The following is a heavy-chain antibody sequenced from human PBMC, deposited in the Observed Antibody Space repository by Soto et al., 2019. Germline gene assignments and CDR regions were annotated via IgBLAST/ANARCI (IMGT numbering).Heavy chain of an antibody. J-gene: IGHJ4*02. CDR2: IYYSGST. V-gene: IGHV4-59*01. CDR3: AREGVAGTKLYYFDY. CDR1: GGSISSYY. Sequence: ASETLSLTCTVSGGSISSYYWSWIRQPPGKGLEWIGYIYYSGSTNYNPSLKSRVTISVDTSKNQFSLKLSSVTAADTAVYYCAREGVAGTKLYYFDYWGQGTLVTVAS. D-gene: IGHD6-19*01.